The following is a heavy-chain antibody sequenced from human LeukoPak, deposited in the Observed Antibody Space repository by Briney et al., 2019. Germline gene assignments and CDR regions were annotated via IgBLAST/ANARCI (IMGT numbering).Heavy chain of an antibody. J-gene: IGHJ5*02. CDR2: IYYSGST. D-gene: IGHD3-9*01. CDR1: GGSISSHY. CDR3: ARDRHDILTGDNWFDP. V-gene: IGHV4-59*11. Sequence: PSETLSLTCTVSGGSISSHYWSWIRQPPGKGLEWIGYIYYSGSTNYNPSLKSRVTISVDTSKNQFSLKLSSVTAADAAVYYCARDRHDILTGDNWFDPWGQGTLVTVSS.